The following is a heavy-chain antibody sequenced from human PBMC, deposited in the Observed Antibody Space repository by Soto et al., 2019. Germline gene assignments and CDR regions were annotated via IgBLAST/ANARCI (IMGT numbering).Heavy chain of an antibody. CDR2: IHVGNGNT. V-gene: IGHV1-3*01. CDR3: ARGEGRGAMIQVDFDY. J-gene: IGHJ4*02. D-gene: IGHD3-22*01. CDR1: GYTFTSHT. Sequence: QVQLVQSGAEVKKPGASVKVSCKASGYTFTSHTMHWVRQAPGQRLEWMGWIHVGNGNTKYSQKFKGRVTVSRDTSATTAYMELSSLRSEDTAVYYCARGEGRGAMIQVDFDYWGQGTLVTVSS.